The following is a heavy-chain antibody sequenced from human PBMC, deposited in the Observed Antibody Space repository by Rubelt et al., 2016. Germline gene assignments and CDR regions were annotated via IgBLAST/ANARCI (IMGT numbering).Heavy chain of an antibody. J-gene: IGHJ4*02. CDR3: ARYGSGRNYVDPFDY. CDR1: GFTSSSYW. CDR2: IKQDGSEK. D-gene: IGHD3-10*01. V-gene: IGHV3-7*01. Sequence: EVQLVESGGGLVQPGGSLRLSCAASGFTSSSYWMTWVRQAPGKGLDWVVVIKQDGSEKYYVDSVKGRFTISGDNAKNSLYLQMNSLRDGDTAVYYCARYGSGRNYVDPFDYWGQGTMVTVSS.